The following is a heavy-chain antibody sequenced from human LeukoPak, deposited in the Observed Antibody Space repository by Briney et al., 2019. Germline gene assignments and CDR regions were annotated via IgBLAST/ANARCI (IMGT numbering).Heavy chain of an antibody. CDR2: IYYSGST. Sequence: PSETLSLTCTVSGGSMSSSSYYWGWIRQPPGKGLEWIGSIYYSGSTYYNPSLKSRVTISVDTSKNQFSLKLSSVTAADTAVYYCARGEPRGYSYGYALWGQGTLVTVSS. V-gene: IGHV4-39*07. D-gene: IGHD5-18*01. CDR3: ARGEPRGYSYGYAL. J-gene: IGHJ4*02. CDR1: GGSMSSSSYY.